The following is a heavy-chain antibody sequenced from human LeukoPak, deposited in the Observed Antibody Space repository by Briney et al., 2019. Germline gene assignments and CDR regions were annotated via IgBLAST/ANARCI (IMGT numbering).Heavy chain of an antibody. CDR2: INPSGGST. V-gene: IGHV1-46*01. CDR3: ARARRRFDY. CDR1: GGTFSSYA. J-gene: IGHJ4*02. Sequence: ASVKVSCKASGGTFSSYAISWVRQAPGQGLEWMGIINPSGGSTSYAQKFQGRVTMTRDTSTSTVYMELSSLRSEDTAVYYCARARRRFDYWGQGTLVTVSS. D-gene: IGHD3-16*01.